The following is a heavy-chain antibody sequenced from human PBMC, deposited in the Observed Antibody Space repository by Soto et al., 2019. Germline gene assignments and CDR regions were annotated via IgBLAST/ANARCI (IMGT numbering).Heavy chain of an antibody. D-gene: IGHD3-22*01. CDR3: ARTGDSSGYYYYYYGMDV. Sequence: PSETLSLTCTVSGGSVSSGSYYWSWIRQPPGKGLEWIGYIYYSGSTNYNPSLKGRVTISVDTSKNQFSLKLSSVTAADTAVYYCARTGDSSGYYYYYYGMDVWGQGTTVTVSS. V-gene: IGHV4-61*01. CDR2: IYYSGST. CDR1: GGSVSSGSYY. J-gene: IGHJ6*02.